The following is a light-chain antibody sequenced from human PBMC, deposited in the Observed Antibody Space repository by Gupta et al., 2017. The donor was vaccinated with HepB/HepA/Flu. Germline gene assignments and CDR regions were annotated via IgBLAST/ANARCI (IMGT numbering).Light chain of an antibody. CDR2: KDS. CDR3: QAADSSAWV. J-gene: IGLJ3*02. V-gene: IGLV3-25*03. Sequence: SYALTQPPSVSVSPGQTARLTCSGNPLSKKFAYWYPQKPGQAPVMVIYKDSVRAAGIPERFSGSHSETTCTLTSSTVQAEDEAYYYCQAADSSAWVFGGGTKVTVL. CDR1: PLSKKF.